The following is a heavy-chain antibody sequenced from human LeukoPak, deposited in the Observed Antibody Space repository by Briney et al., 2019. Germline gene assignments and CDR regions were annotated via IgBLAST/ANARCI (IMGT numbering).Heavy chain of an antibody. CDR3: ARGPGRITMVRGVPFDY. CDR1: GGSISSSSYY. D-gene: IGHD3-10*01. Sequence: SETLSLTCTVSGGSISSSSYYWGWIRQPPGKGLEWIGNIYYSGSTYYNPSLKSRVTISVDTSKNQFSLKLSSVTAADTAVYYCARGPGRITMVRGVPFDYWGQGTLVTVSS. CDR2: IYYSGST. V-gene: IGHV4-39*07. J-gene: IGHJ4*02.